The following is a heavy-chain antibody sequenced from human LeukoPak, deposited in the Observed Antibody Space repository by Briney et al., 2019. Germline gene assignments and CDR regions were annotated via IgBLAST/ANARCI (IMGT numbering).Heavy chain of an antibody. CDR1: GFTFSSYD. CDR3: ARGLSV. D-gene: IGHD3-3*02. CDR2: ISSSGSPI. J-gene: IGHJ4*02. V-gene: IGHV3-48*03. Sequence: GGSLRLSCAASGFTFSSYDFNWVRQAPGKGLEWVSYISSSGSPIYYTDSVKGRFTISRDNAKSSLYLQMNRLRADDTAVYYCARGLSVGGQGTLVSVFS.